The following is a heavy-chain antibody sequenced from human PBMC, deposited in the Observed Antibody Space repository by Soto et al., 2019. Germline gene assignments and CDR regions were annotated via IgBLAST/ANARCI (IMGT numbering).Heavy chain of an antibody. Sequence: ASVKVSCKASGYTFTSYAMHWVRQAPGQRLEWMGWINAGNGNTKYSQKFQGRVTITRDTSASTAYMELSSLRSEDTAVYYCARDVRYCSSTSCSNWFDPWGQGTLVTVSS. CDR2: INAGNGNT. J-gene: IGHJ5*02. V-gene: IGHV1-3*01. CDR1: GYTFTSYA. CDR3: ARDVRYCSSTSCSNWFDP. D-gene: IGHD2-2*01.